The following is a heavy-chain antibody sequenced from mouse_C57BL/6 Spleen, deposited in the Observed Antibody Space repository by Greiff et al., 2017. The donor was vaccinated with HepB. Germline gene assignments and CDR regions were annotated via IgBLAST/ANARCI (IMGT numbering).Heavy chain of an antibody. Sequence: EVQRVESGGGLVKPGGSLKLSCAASGFTFSDYGMHWVRQAPEKGLEWVAYISSGSSTIYYADTVKGRFTISRDNAKNTLFLQMTSLRSEDTAMYYCASLPYYYGSSPFAYWGQGTLVTVSA. V-gene: IGHV5-17*01. CDR1: GFTFSDYG. D-gene: IGHD1-1*01. CDR3: ASLPYYYGSSPFAY. CDR2: ISSGSSTI. J-gene: IGHJ3*01.